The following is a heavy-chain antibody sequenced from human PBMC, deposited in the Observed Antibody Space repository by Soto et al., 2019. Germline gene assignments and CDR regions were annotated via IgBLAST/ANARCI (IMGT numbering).Heavy chain of an antibody. D-gene: IGHD2-21*01. CDR3: ARRDREKYYGMDV. J-gene: IGHJ6*02. V-gene: IGHV5-10-1*01. CDR2: IDPSDSYT. CDR1: GYSFTSYW. Sequence: PGECLKISCKGSGYSFTSYWVGWVRQMPGKGLEWMGRIDPSDSYTNYSPSFQGHVTISADKSISTAYLQWSSLKASDTAMYYCARRDREKYYGMDVWGQGTTVTVSS.